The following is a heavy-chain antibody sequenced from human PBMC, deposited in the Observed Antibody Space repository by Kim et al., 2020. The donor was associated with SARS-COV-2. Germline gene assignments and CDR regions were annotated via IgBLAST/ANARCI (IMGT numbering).Heavy chain of an antibody. CDR3: STSLYHAPSSNWFRLDP. J-gene: IGHJ5*02. Sequence: SETLSLTCAVYGGSFSGYYWSWIRRPPGGGLEWIGEIYHSGTANYNPSLKSRVTISVDTSKNQFSLKLSSATAADTATYFCSTSLYHAPSSNWFRLDPSG. CDR1: GGSFSGYY. CDR2: IYHSGTA. V-gene: IGHV4-34*01. D-gene: IGHD6-13*01.